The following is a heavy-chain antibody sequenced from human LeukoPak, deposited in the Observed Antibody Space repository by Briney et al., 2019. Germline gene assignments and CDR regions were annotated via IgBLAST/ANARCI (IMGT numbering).Heavy chain of an antibody. D-gene: IGHD4-17*01. V-gene: IGHV3-23*01. CDR3: AKTHDYGDSYADY. CDR2: ISGGGGST. Sequence: GGSLRLSCAASGFTLRSYTMNWVRQAPGKGLEWVADISGGGGSTYYADSVKGRFTISRDNSKNTLYLQMNSLRAEDTAVYYCAKTHDYGDSYADYWGQGTLVTVSS. J-gene: IGHJ4*02. CDR1: GFTLRSYT.